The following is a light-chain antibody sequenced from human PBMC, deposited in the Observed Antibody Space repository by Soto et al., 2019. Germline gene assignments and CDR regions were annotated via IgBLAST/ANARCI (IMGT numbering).Light chain of an antibody. CDR1: QSVRNY. CDR2: DAS. J-gene: IGKJ5*01. CDR3: HQRSNWPIT. Sequence: EIVLTQSPATLSLSPGERATLSCRASQSVRNYLLWNQQKPGQAPRVLIYDASNRATGIPARFSGSGSGTDFTLTISSLEPEDFAVYSCHQRSNWPITFGQGTRLEIK. V-gene: IGKV3-11*01.